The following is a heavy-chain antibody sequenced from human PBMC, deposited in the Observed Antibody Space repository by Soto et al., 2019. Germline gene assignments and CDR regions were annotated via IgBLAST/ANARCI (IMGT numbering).Heavy chain of an antibody. CDR3: AKAPPSIVIITTFSPHIDS. V-gene: IGHV1-46*01. D-gene: IGHD6-6*01. CDR2: INPDGGST. CDR1: GYTFTSYY. Sequence: VASVKVSCKASGYTFTSYYMHWVRQAPGQGLEWMGIINPDGGSTRYAPNFQGRVTMTRDTSTSTVYMELSSLRSEDTAVYYCAKAPPSIVIITTFSPHIDSWGQGTLVTVSS. J-gene: IGHJ4*02.